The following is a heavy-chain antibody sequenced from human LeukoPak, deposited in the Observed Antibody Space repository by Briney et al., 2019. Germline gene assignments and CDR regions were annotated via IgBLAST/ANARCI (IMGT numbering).Heavy chain of an antibody. V-gene: IGHV4-34*01. CDR3: ARGYGSSGYYGDDFDY. CDR1: GGSFSGYY. D-gene: IGHD3-22*01. J-gene: IGHJ4*02. Sequence: SETLSLTCAVYGGSFSGYYWSWIRQPPGKGLEWSGEINHSGSTNYNPSLKSRVTISVDTSKNQFSLKLSSVTAAGTAVYYWARGYGSSGYYGDDFDYWGQGTLVTVSS. CDR2: INHSGST.